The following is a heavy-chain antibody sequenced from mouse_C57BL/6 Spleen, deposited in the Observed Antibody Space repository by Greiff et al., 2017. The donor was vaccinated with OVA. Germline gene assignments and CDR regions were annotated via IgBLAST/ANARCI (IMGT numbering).Heavy chain of an antibody. CDR1: GYAFSSSW. CDR2: IYPGDGDT. Sequence: QVQLKQSGPELVKPGASVKISCKASGYAFSSSWMNWVKQRPGKGLEWIGRIYPGDGDTNYNGKFKGKATLTADKSSSTAYMQLSSLTSEDSAVYFCARRGLYDGYYEAMDYWGQGTSVTVSS. CDR3: ARRGLYDGYYEAMDY. V-gene: IGHV1-82*01. D-gene: IGHD2-3*01. J-gene: IGHJ4*01.